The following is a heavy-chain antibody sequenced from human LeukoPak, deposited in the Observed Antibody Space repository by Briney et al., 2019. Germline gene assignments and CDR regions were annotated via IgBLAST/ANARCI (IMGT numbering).Heavy chain of an antibody. Sequence: GGSLRLSCAASGFTFSSYGMHWVRQAPGKGLEWVAVISYDGSNKYYADSVKGRFTISRDNSKNTLYLQMNSLRAEDTAVYYCARDDSSGYHPPFDYWGQGTLVTVSS. CDR1: GFTFSSYG. V-gene: IGHV3-30*19. CDR2: ISYDGSNK. CDR3: ARDDSSGYHPPFDY. D-gene: IGHD3-22*01. J-gene: IGHJ4*02.